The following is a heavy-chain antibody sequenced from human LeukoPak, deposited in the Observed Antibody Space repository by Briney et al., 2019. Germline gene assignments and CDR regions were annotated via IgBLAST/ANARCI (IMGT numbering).Heavy chain of an antibody. CDR3: ARDGGRYWSSTSCCPDY. D-gene: IGHD2-2*01. CDR2: INPNSGDT. Sequence: GSVKVSCKASGYTFTGYYMHWVRQAPGKGLEWMGWINPNSGDTNYAQKLKGRVTMTRDTSISTAYMELSRLRSGDTAVYYCARDGGRYWSSTSCCPDYWGQGTLVTVSS. V-gene: IGHV1-2*02. J-gene: IGHJ4*02. CDR1: GYTFTGYY.